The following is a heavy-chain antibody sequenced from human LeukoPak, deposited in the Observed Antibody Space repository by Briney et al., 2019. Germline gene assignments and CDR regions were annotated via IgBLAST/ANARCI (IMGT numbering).Heavy chain of an antibody. Sequence: GGSLRLSCAASGFTFSSFGMNWVRQAPGEGLEWVSYISSSSSTIYYADSVKGRFTISRDNAKNSLYLQMNSLRDEDTAVYYCARDREGQWLKVVDYWGQGTLVTVSS. CDR3: ARDREGQWLKVVDY. J-gene: IGHJ4*02. V-gene: IGHV3-48*02. CDR1: GFTFSSFG. CDR2: ISSSSSTI. D-gene: IGHD3-22*01.